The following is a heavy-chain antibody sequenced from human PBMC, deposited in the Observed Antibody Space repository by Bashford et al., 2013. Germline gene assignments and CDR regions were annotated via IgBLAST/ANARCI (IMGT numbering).Heavy chain of an antibody. J-gene: IGHJ6*02. CDR2: ITVNNGNT. V-gene: IGHV1-18*01. CDR1: YSFSSYD. CDR3: VRLHGFLEWPLYGGPTSYYYGMDV. D-gene: IGHD3-3*01. Sequence: ASVKVVLGYSFSSYDISWVRQAPGQGLEWMGAITVNNGNTNYAQKLQGRVTMTADTSTSTAYMELRSLRSDDTAVYYCVRLHGFLEWPLYGGPTSYYYGMDVWGQGTAVTVSS.